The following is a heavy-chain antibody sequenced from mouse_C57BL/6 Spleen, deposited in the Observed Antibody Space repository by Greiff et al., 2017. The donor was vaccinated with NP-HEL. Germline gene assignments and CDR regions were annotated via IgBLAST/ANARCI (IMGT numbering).Heavy chain of an antibody. CDR3: ARGGLRRADWYFDV. CDR2: IYPGSGST. V-gene: IGHV1-55*01. Sequence: VQVVESGAELVKPGASVKMSCKASGYTFTSYWITWVKQRPGQGLEWIGDIYPGSGSTNYNEKFKSKATLTVDTSSSTAYMQLSSLTSEDSAVYDCARGGLRRADWYFDVWGTGTTVTVSS. D-gene: IGHD2-4*01. J-gene: IGHJ1*03. CDR1: GYTFTSYW.